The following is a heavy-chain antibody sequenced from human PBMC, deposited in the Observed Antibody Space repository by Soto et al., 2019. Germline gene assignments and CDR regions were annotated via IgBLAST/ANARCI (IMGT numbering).Heavy chain of an antibody. Sequence: PGPSVKVSCKASGYTFSSYALHWVRQAPGQRLEWMGWINAANGNVKYSQRFQGRVTITRDTSASTAYMELSSLRSEDTAVYYCARAVGQFDPWGQGTLVTVSS. CDR3: ARAVGQFDP. CDR2: INAANGNV. J-gene: IGHJ5*02. D-gene: IGHD6-19*01. CDR1: GYTFSSYA. V-gene: IGHV1-3*01.